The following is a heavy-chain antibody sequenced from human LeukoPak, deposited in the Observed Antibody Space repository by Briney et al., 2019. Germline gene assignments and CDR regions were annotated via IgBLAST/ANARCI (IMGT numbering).Heavy chain of an antibody. CDR1: GFTFSDHY. V-gene: IGHV3-11*01. CDR3: ARDPDYGDPE. Sequence: GGSLRLSCVASGFTFSDHYMSWFRLSPGKGLEWLSYITSSGSTTDYADSVKGRFTIPRDNAKNSMFLQMNSLRPEDTAVYYCARDPDYGDPEWGQGTLVTVSS. J-gene: IGHJ4*02. D-gene: IGHD4-17*01. CDR2: ITSSGSTT.